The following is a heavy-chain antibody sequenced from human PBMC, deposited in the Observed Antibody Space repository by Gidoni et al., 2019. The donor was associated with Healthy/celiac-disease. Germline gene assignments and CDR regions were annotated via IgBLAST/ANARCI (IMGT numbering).Heavy chain of an antibody. CDR2: ISSSSSYI. CDR1: GFPFSSYS. J-gene: IGHJ4*02. Sequence: EVQLVESGGGLVKPGGSLRLSCAASGFPFSSYSMNWVRQAPGKGREWVSSISSSSSYIYYADSVKGRFTISRDNAKNSLYLQMNSLRAEDTAVYYCATGITIFGVVPFDYWGQGTLVTVSS. D-gene: IGHD3-3*01. V-gene: IGHV3-21*01. CDR3: ATGITIFGVVPFDY.